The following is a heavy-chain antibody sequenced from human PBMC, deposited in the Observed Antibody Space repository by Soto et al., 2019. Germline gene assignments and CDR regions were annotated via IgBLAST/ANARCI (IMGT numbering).Heavy chain of an antibody. CDR1: GFTFSSYS. Sequence: PGGSLRLSCAASGFTFSSYSMNWVRQAPGKGLEWVSSISSSSSYIYYADSVKGRFTISRDNAKNSLYLQMNSLRAEDTAVYYCARGAAAGSVDPFDYWGQGALVTVSS. J-gene: IGHJ4*02. D-gene: IGHD6-13*01. V-gene: IGHV3-21*01. CDR3: ARGAAAGSVDPFDY. CDR2: ISSSSSYI.